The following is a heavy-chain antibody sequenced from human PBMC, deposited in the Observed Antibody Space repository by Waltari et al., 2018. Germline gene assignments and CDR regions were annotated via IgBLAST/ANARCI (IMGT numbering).Heavy chain of an antibody. V-gene: IGHV3-30*02. CDR1: GFTFSDYG. J-gene: IGHJ3*02. D-gene: IGHD1-1*01. CDR2: IRYDASDI. Sequence: QVHLVESGGGVVQPGGSLRLSCAASGFTFSDYGMHWGRQAPGKGLEWWAFIRYDASDIYYRDSVKGRFTISRDNSKNTLFLQMSSLRAEDTAVYYCARVGVGLTTWYAFDIWGQGTMVTVSS. CDR3: ARVGVGLTTWYAFDI.